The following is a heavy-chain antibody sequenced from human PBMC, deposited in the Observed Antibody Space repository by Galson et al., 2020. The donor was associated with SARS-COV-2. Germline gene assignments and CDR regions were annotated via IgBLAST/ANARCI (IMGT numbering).Heavy chain of an antibody. CDR3: ASGRTYNWNYRSLDYYDMDV. CDR2: IGGGGDT. D-gene: IGHD1-7*01. V-gene: IGHV3-23*01. Sequence: GGSLRLSCAASGFTFSSSAMRWVRQAPGRGLEWVSAIGGGGDTYYADSVQGRFTISRDNSKNTLYLQMNSLRAEDTAVYYCASGRTYNWNYRSLDYYDMDVWGQGTTVTVSS. CDR1: GFTFSSSA. J-gene: IGHJ6*02.